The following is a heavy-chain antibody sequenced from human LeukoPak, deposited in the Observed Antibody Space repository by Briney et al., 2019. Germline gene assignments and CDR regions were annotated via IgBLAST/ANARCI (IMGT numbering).Heavy chain of an antibody. CDR1: GFIFENFW. CDR3: SSAYGLVV. J-gene: IGHJ6*04. V-gene: IGHV3-7*03. Sequence: AGSLRLSCAASGFIFENFWMGWVRPAPGKGREWDANIKKEDGREKYYVGYVKGRFSISRHHAKNSLFLQMNSLRGDDTAIYYCSSAYGLVVWGEGTTVTVSS. CDR2: IKKEDGREK.